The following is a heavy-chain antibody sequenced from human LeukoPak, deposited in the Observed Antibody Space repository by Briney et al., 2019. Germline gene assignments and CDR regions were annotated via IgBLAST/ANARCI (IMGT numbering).Heavy chain of an antibody. CDR1: GGSISSYY. Sequence: PSETLSLTCTVSGGSISSYYWSCIRQPPGKGLECVGYIYYSGSTNYNPSLKSRVTISVDTSKNQFSLKLSSVTAADTAVYYCARGNKYYDILTNAFDIWGQGTMVTVSS. V-gene: IGHV4-59*01. J-gene: IGHJ3*02. CDR2: IYYSGST. D-gene: IGHD3-9*01. CDR3: ARGNKYYDILTNAFDI.